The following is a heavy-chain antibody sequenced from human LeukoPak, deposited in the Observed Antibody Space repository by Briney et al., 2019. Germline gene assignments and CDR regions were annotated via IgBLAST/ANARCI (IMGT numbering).Heavy chain of an antibody. CDR3: ARHNYDFWSATYYSYYGMDV. Sequence: AETLSLTCTVSGGSISSYYWSWIRQPPGKGLEWIGYFYYSGSTNYNPSLKSRVTISVEMSKNQCWLKLSSVTAADKGVYYCARHNYDFWSATYYSYYGMDVWGQGTTVSVSS. V-gene: IGHV4-59*12. D-gene: IGHD3-3*01. CDR1: GGSISSYY. CDR2: FYYSGST. J-gene: IGHJ6*02.